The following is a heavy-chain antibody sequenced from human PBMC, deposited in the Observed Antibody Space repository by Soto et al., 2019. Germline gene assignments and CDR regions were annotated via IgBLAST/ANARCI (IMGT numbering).Heavy chain of an antibody. CDR3: ARDSSSWYSFDI. Sequence: GSLRLSCAASGFTFSSYWMSWVRQAPGKGLEWVANIKQDGSEKYYVDSVKGRFTISRDNAKNSLYLQMNSLRAEDTAFYYCARDSSSWYSFDIWGQGTMVTVSS. CDR1: GFTFSSYW. J-gene: IGHJ3*02. V-gene: IGHV3-7*03. CDR2: IKQDGSEK. D-gene: IGHD6-13*01.